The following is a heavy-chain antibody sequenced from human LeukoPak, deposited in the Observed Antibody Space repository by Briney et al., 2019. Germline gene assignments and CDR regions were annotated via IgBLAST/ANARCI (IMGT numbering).Heavy chain of an antibody. CDR2: ISFSGGNT. CDR1: GFXFSDSA. CDR3: ARDIELST. D-gene: IGHD3-16*02. Sequence: GGSLRLSCAASGFXFSDSAMSWVRQAPGKGLEWVSLISFSGGNTYYADSVRGRFTISRDNSKDTVYLQMNSLRAEDTAIYYCARDIELSTWGLGTMVTVSS. J-gene: IGHJ3*01. V-gene: IGHV3-23*01.